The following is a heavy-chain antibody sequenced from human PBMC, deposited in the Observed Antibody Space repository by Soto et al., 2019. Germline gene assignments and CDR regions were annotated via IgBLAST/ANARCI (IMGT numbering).Heavy chain of an antibody. CDR1: GYTFTSYA. V-gene: IGHV1-3*01. Sequence: VASVKVSCKSSGYTFTSYAMHWVRQAPGQRLEWMGWINAGNGNTKYSQKFQGRVTITRDTPASTAYMELSSLRSEDTAVYYCAREVVLRQVVISYGMDVWGQGTTVTVSS. CDR3: AREVVLRQVVISYGMDV. CDR2: INAGNGNT. D-gene: IGHD3-22*01. J-gene: IGHJ6*02.